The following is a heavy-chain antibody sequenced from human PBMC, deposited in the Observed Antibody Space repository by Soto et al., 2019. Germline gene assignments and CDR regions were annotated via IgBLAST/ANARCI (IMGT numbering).Heavy chain of an antibody. D-gene: IGHD1-1*01. V-gene: IGHV3-48*01. J-gene: IGHJ5*02. CDR3: ARVSSLARQLDWFDP. CDR2: ISSSSSTI. CDR1: GFTFSSYS. Sequence: GGSLRLSCAASGFTFSSYSMNWVRQAPGKGLEWVSYISSSSSTIYYADSVKGRFTISRDNAKNSLYLQMNSLRAEDTAVYYCARVSSLARQLDWFDPWGQGTLVTVSS.